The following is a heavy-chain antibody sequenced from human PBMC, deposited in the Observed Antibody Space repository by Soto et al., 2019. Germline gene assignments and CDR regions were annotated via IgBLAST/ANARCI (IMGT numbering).Heavy chain of an antibody. CDR2: ISGASGTI. V-gene: IGHV3-48*01. J-gene: IGHJ6*02. CDR3: ARDCGDGHGRDV. Sequence: EVQLVESGGGLVQPGGSLRLSCAASGFTFRNYNMNWVRQAPGKGLEWLSYISGASGTIYYADSMQGRFTISRDNAKNSRYLQMNSLRAEDRAMYYCARDCGDGHGRDVWGQGTTVTVSS. CDR1: GFTFRNYN.